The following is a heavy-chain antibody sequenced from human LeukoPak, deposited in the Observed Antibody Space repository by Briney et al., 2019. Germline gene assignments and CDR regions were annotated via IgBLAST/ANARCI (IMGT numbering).Heavy chain of an antibody. CDR2: INHSGST. V-gene: IGHV4-34*01. CDR1: GGSFSGYY. J-gene: IGHJ4*02. D-gene: IGHD6-6*01. CDR3: ARHLSGGWLSSWDY. Sequence: KPSETLSLTCAVYGGSFSGYYWSWIRQPPGKGLEWIGEINHSGSTNYNPSLKSRVTISVDTSKNQFSLKLSSVTAADTAVYYCARHLSGGWLSSWDYWGQGTLVTVSS.